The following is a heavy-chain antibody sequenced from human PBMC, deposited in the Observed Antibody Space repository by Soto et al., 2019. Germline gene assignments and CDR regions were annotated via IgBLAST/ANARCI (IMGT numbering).Heavy chain of an antibody. D-gene: IGHD1-1*01. Sequence: ASVKVSCKASGGTFSSYAISWVRQAPGQGLEWMGGIIPIFGTANYAQKFQGRVTITADESTSTAYMELSSLRSEDTAVYYCARLNWNHYYYGMDVWGQGTTVTVSS. CDR1: GGTFSSYA. V-gene: IGHV1-69*13. CDR3: ARLNWNHYYYGMDV. CDR2: IIPIFGTA. J-gene: IGHJ6*02.